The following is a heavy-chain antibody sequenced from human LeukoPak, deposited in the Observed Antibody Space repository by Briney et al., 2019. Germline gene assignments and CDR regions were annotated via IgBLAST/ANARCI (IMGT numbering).Heavy chain of an antibody. Sequence: SETLSLTCTVSGYSISSGYYWGWIRQPPGKGLEWIGSIYYSGSTYYNPSLKSRVTISVDTSKNQFSLKLSSVTAADTAVYYCAREKAGGIVVVTFFDYWGQGTLVTVSS. D-gene: IGHD3-22*01. J-gene: IGHJ4*02. CDR1: GYSISSGYY. CDR3: AREKAGGIVVVTFFDY. CDR2: IYYSGST. V-gene: IGHV4-38-2*02.